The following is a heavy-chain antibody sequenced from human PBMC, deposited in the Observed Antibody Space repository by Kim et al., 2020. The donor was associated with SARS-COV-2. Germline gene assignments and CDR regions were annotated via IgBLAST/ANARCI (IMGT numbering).Heavy chain of an antibody. Sequence: GGSLRLSCAASGFTFSSYGMHWVRQAPGKGLEWVAVISYDGSNKYYADSVKGRFTISRDNSKNTLYLQMNSLRAEDTAVYYCRMYYYDSSGYSLDYWGQGTLVTVSS. CDR1: GFTFSSYG. CDR2: ISYDGSNK. V-gene: IGHV3-33*05. CDR3: RMYYYDSSGYSLDY. D-gene: IGHD3-22*01. J-gene: IGHJ4*02.